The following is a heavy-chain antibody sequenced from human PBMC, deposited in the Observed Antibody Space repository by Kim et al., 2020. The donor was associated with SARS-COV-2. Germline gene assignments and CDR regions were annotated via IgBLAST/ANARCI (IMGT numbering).Heavy chain of an antibody. CDR2: LYTDGTT. Sequence: GGSLRLSCVASGFTFSSYYMSWVRQAPGKGLEWVSVLYTDGTTYFYVAVVRSRFTVSRDNSNKLLLLLMNNLTAEATVVYFCAKDHFNSSGYY. D-gene: IGHD3-3*02. J-gene: IGHJ6*01. V-gene: IGHV3-23*03. CDR1: GFTFSSYY. CDR3: AKDHFNSSGYY.